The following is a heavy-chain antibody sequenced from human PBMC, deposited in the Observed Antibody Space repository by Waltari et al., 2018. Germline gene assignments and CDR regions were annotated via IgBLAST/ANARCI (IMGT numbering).Heavy chain of an antibody. CDR3: ARATLMITFGGVIVHYYYYGMDV. D-gene: IGHD3-16*02. J-gene: IGHJ6*02. V-gene: IGHV4-34*01. CDR1: GGSFSGYY. Sequence: QVQLQQWGAGLLKPSEPLSLTCAVSGGSFSGYYWSWIRQPPGKGLVWIGEINHSGSTNYNPSLKSRVTISVDTSKNQFSLKLSSVTAADTAVYYCARATLMITFGGVIVHYYYYGMDVWGQGTTVTVSS. CDR2: INHSGST.